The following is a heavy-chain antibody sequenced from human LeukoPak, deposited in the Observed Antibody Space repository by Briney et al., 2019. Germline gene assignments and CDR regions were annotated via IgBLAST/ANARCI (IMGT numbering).Heavy chain of an antibody. CDR1: GFTFSSYG. J-gene: IGHJ4*02. Sequence: PGGSLRLSCAASGFTFSSYGMHWVRQAPGKGLGWVAVISYDGSNKYYADSVKGRFTISRDNSKNTLYLQMNSLRAEDTAVYYCAKDKLDSSGYYSPLDYWGQGTLFTVSS. V-gene: IGHV3-30*18. D-gene: IGHD3-22*01. CDR3: AKDKLDSSGYYSPLDY. CDR2: ISYDGSNK.